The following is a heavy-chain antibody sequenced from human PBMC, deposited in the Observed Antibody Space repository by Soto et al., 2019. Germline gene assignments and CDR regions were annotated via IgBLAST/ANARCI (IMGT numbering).Heavy chain of an antibody. CDR2: IYYSGST. J-gene: IGHJ6*02. CDR3: ARHSSMIVAYYGMDV. D-gene: IGHD3-22*01. V-gene: IGHV4-59*08. CDR1: GGSISSYY. Sequence: QVQLQESGPGLVKPSETLSLTCTVSGGSISSYYWSWIRQPPGKGLEWIGYIYYSGSTNYNPSLKSRVTIXXDXSXXQFSLKLSSVTAADTAVYYCARHSSMIVAYYGMDVWGQGTTVTVSS.